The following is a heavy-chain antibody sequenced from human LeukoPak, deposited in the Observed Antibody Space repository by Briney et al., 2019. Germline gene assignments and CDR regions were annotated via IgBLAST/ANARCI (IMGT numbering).Heavy chain of an antibody. CDR1: GFTFSSYS. CDR3: ARDFPTPSSDWDPDAFDI. V-gene: IGHV3-21*01. J-gene: IGHJ3*02. D-gene: IGHD6-19*01. Sequence: GGSLRLSCAASGFTFSSYSMTWVRQAPGKGLEWVSSISSSSSYIYYADSVKGRFTISRDNAKNSLYLQMNSLRAEDTAVYYCARDFPTPSSDWDPDAFDIWGQGTMVTVSS. CDR2: ISSSSSYI.